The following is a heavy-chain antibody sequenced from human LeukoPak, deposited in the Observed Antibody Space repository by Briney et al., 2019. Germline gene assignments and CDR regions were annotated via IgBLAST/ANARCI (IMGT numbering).Heavy chain of an antibody. CDR3: AIERSGSYDY. J-gene: IGHJ4*02. D-gene: IGHD1-26*01. V-gene: IGHV4-34*01. CDR2: INHSGST. CDR1: GGSFSGYY. Sequence: SETLSLTCAVYGGSFSGYYWSWIRQPPGKGLEWIGEINHSGSTYYNPSLKSRVTISVDTSKNQFSLKLSSVTAADTAVYYCAIERSGSYDYWGQGTLVTVSS.